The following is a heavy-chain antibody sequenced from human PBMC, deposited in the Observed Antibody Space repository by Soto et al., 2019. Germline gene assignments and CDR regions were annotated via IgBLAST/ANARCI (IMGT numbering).Heavy chain of an antibody. CDR3: ARSLRFLEWLYYYYYGMDV. CDR2: INSDGSST. CDR1: GFTFSSYW. D-gene: IGHD3-3*01. J-gene: IGHJ6*02. V-gene: IGHV3-74*01. Sequence: PGGSLRLSCAASGFTFSSYWMHWVRQAPGKGLVWVSRINSDGSSTSYADSVKGRFTISRDNAKNTLYLQMNSLRAEDTAVYYCARSLRFLEWLYYYYYGMDVWGQGTKVTVYS.